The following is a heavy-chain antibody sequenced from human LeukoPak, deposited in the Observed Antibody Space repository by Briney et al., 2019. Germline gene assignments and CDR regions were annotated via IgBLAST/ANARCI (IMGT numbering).Heavy chain of an antibody. CDR2: IWYDGSNK. Sequence: QPGGPLRLSCEASGFTFSNYGMHWVRPAPGKGLEWVAVIWYDGSNKYYADSVKGRFTISRDNSKNTLYLQMNSLRTEDTAVYYCARDGMSYCRGDCPVDYWGQGTLVTVSS. CDR3: ARDGMSYCRGDCPVDY. J-gene: IGHJ4*02. D-gene: IGHD2-21*02. V-gene: IGHV3-33*01. CDR1: GFTFSNYG.